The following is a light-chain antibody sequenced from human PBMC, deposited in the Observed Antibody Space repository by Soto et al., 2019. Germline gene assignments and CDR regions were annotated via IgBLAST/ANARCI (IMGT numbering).Light chain of an antibody. Sequence: EIVLTQSPGTLSLSPVERAALSCRASQRPSNSHVAWYLLKPGQAPRLLIFDTSSRATGIPDRFSGSVSGTDFTLTISRLEPEDFAVFYCQQYGTSEIIFGQGTRLEI. V-gene: IGKV3-20*01. J-gene: IGKJ5*01. CDR3: QQYGTSEII. CDR2: DTS. CDR1: QRPSNSH.